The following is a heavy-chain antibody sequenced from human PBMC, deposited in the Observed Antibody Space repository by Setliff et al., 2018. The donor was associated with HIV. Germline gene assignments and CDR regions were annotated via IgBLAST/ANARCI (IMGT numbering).Heavy chain of an antibody. CDR2: IYYSGST. CDR1: GGSISSHY. Sequence: SETLSLTCTVSGGSISSHYWSWIRQPPGKGLEWIGYIYYSGSTNYNPSFKSRVTISVDTSKNQFSLKLSSVTAADTAVYYCARGFGSSWGGNYYYYYMDVWGKGTTVTVSS. J-gene: IGHJ6*03. CDR3: ARGFGSSWGGNYYYYYMDV. V-gene: IGHV4-59*11. D-gene: IGHD6-13*01.